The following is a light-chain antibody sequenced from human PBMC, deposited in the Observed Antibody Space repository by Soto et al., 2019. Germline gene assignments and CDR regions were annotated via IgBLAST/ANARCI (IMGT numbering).Light chain of an antibody. J-gene: IGKJ1*01. CDR1: QSVSSSY. CDR3: QQYGSSTWT. V-gene: IGKV3-20*01. CDR2: GAS. Sequence: EIVLTQSPGTPSLSPGGRATLSCRASQSVSSSYLAWYQQKPGQAPRLLIYGASSRATGIPDRFSGSGSGTDFTLTISRLEPEDFAVYYCQQYGSSTWTFGQGTKVDIK.